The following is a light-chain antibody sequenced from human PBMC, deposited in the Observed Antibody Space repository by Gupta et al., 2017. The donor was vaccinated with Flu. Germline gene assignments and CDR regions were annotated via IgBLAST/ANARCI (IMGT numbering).Light chain of an antibody. J-gene: IGKJ1*01. V-gene: IGKV1-5*03. CDR3: QQYRSSPWT. CDR2: KAS. CDR1: QTIDSW. Sequence: PSTLSASVGDRVTITCRASQTIDSWLAWYQKKPGRAPKSLIYKASSLETGVPSRFSGSGSGTEFSLTISSLQPDDFATYYCQQYRSSPWTFGQWTKVEIK.